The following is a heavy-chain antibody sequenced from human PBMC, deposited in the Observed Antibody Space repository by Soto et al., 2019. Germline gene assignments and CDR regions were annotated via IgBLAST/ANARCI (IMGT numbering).Heavy chain of an antibody. CDR2: IYWDDDK. J-gene: IGHJ4*02. D-gene: IGHD4-4*01. CDR1: GFSLSTSGVG. V-gene: IGHV2-5*02. CDR3: AHSMPPEVTTCYYFDY. Sequence: QITLKESGPTLVKPTQTLTLTCTFSGFSLSTSGVGVGWIRQPPGKALEWLALIYWDDDKRYSPSLKSRLTITKETSKNQVVLTMTNMDPVDTATYYCAHSMPPEVTTCYYFDYWGQGTLVTVSS.